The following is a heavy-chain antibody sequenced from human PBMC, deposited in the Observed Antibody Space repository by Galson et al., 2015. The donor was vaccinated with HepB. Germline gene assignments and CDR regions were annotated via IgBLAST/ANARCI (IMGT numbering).Heavy chain of an antibody. V-gene: IGHV1-46*01. Sequence: SVKVSCKASGYTFTRYYMHWVRQAPGQGLEWMGIINPSGGSTSYAQKFQGRVTMTRDTSTSTVYMELSSLRSEDTAVYYCAREGSSGWTVYYYYGMDVWGQGTTVTVSS. CDR3: AREGSSGWTVYYYYGMDV. CDR1: GYTFTRYY. CDR2: INPSGGST. J-gene: IGHJ6*02. D-gene: IGHD6-19*01.